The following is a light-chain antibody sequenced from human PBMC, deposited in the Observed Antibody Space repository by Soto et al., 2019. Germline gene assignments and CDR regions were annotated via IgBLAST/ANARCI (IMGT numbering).Light chain of an antibody. CDR1: SSDIGGYNY. J-gene: IGLJ1*01. CDR3: SSYTSRSTLYV. V-gene: IGLV2-14*01. Sequence: QSALAKPASVSGSPGQSITVSCTGTSSDIGGYNYVSWYQQHPGKAPKLMVYEVTNRPSGVSDRFSGSKSGNTASLTISGLQADDEGYYYCSSYTSRSTLYVFGTGIKVTVL. CDR2: EVT.